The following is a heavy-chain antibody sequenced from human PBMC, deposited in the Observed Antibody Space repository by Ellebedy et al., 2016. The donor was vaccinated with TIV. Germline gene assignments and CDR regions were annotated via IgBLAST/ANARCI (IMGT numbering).Heavy chain of an antibody. CDR1: GYRITSYW. CDR3: ARHEEISGRPSISAFDI. V-gene: IGHV5-51*01. CDR2: IYPADSYT. Sequence: GESLKISCTGSGYRITSYWIAWVRQMPGIGLAWMGSIYPADSYTRYSPSFQGQVTISADKSIGAAYVQWRSLKASDTGMYYCARHEEISGRPSISAFDIWGQGTMVSVSS. D-gene: IGHD5-12*01. J-gene: IGHJ3*02.